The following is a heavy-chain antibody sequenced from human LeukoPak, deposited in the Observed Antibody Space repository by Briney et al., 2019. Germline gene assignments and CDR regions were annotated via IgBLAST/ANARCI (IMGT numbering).Heavy chain of an antibody. V-gene: IGHV3-30*01. CDR1: GFTFSSYA. CDR2: ISYDGSNK. D-gene: IGHD3-10*01. CDR3: AAAYYYGSGSFDY. J-gene: IGHJ4*02. Sequence: GRSLRLSCAASGFTFSSYAMHWVRQAPGKGLEWVAVISYDGSNKYYADPVKGRFTISRDNSKNTLYLQMNSLRAEDTAVYYCAAAYYYGSGSFDYWGQGTLVTVSS.